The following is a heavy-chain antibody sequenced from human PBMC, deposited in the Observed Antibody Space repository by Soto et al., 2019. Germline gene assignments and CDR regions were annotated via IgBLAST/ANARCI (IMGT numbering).Heavy chain of an antibody. Sequence: QVQLVQSGAEVKKPGSSVKVSCKASGGTFSSYTISWVRQAPGQGLEWMGRIIPILGIANYAQKFQGRVTITADKSTSTAYMELSSLRSEDTAVYYCASFSTVTTMPWYFDLWGRGTLVTVSS. V-gene: IGHV1-69*02. CDR1: GGTFSSYT. D-gene: IGHD4-17*01. J-gene: IGHJ2*01. CDR3: ASFSTVTTMPWYFDL. CDR2: IIPILGIA.